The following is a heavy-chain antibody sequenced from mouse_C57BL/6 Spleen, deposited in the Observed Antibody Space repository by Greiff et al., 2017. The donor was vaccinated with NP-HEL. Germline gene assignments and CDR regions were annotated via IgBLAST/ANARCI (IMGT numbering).Heavy chain of an antibody. CDR2: ISDGGSYT. J-gene: IGHJ3*01. Sequence: EVKLMESGGGLVKPGGSLKLSCAASGFTFSSYAMSWVRQTPEKRLEWVATISDGGSYTYYPDNVKGRFTISRDNAKNNLYLQMSHLKSEDTAMYYCARDLYYGSSPFFAYWGQGTLVTVSA. CDR1: GFTFSSYA. V-gene: IGHV5-4*01. D-gene: IGHD1-1*01. CDR3: ARDLYYGSSPFFAY.